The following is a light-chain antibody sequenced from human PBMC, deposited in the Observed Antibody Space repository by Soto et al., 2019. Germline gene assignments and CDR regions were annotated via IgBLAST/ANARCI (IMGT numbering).Light chain of an antibody. J-gene: IGLJ1*01. Sequence: QSALTQPRSVSGSPGQSVTISCTGTSSDVGGYNYVSWYQQHPGEAPKLMIYDVSKRPSGVPDRFSGSKSGNTASLTISGLQAEDEADYYCCSYAGSYTFPYVFGTGTKVTV. CDR3: CSYAGSYTFPYV. CDR1: SSDVGGYNY. V-gene: IGLV2-11*01. CDR2: DVS.